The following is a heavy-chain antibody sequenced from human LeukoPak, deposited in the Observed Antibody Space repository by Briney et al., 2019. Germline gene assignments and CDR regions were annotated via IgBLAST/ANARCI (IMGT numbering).Heavy chain of an antibody. Sequence: GGSLRLSCAASGFTFSTFAMHWVRQAPGKGLEWVSVISGSGGTTYYADSVKGRFTISRDSSKNTLYLQMNSLRAEDTAVYYCAKVSGGGLYYDGMDVWGQGTTVTVSS. CDR1: GFTFSTFA. V-gene: IGHV3-23*01. D-gene: IGHD3-16*01. CDR2: ISGSGGTT. CDR3: AKVSGGGLYYDGMDV. J-gene: IGHJ6*02.